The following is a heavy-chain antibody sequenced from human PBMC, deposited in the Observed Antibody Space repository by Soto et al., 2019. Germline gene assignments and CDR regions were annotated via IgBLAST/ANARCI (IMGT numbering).Heavy chain of an antibody. D-gene: IGHD4-17*01. Sequence: EVQLVESGGGLVQPGRSLRLSCAASGFTFDDYAMHWVRQAPGKGLAWVSVISWNSARIDYADSVRGRFTLSRDNAKNSLYLQMNSLRAEDTAFYYCAQDITPNGHYGYFESWGQGTLVTVSS. J-gene: IGHJ4*02. V-gene: IGHV3-9*01. CDR2: ISWNSARI. CDR1: GFTFDDYA. CDR3: AQDITPNGHYGYFES.